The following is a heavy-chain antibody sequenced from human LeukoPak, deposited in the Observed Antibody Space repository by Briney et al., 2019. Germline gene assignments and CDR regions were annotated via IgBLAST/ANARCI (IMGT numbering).Heavy chain of an antibody. J-gene: IGHJ4*02. D-gene: IGHD2-2*01. CDR1: GFTFSSYS. CDR2: ISSGSSYI. Sequence: GGSLRLSCAASGFTFSSYSMNWVHQAPGKGLEWVSSISSGSSYIYYADSVKGRFTISRDNAKNSLYLQMNSLRAEDTAVYYCARDEEVVPAVTFDYWGQGTLVTVSS. V-gene: IGHV3-21*01. CDR3: ARDEEVVPAVTFDY.